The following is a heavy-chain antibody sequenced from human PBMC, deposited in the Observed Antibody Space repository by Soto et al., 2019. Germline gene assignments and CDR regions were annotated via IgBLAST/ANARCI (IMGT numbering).Heavy chain of an antibody. Sequence: QVQLQESGPGLVEPSQTLSLSCTVSGGSMNNERSYWSWIRQSPGRGLEWIGYTAHNGITRYNPSFHSRGSISIAKSDDNFSLEVRSVTAADTAVYYCERGDIVMLAWGQGAQVTVSS. V-gene: IGHV4-31*03. CDR2: TAHNGIT. CDR1: GGSMNNERSY. J-gene: IGHJ5*02. D-gene: IGHD3-16*01. CDR3: ERGDIVMLA.